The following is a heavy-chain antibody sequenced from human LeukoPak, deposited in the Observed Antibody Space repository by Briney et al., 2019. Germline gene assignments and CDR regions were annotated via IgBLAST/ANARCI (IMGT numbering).Heavy chain of an antibody. Sequence: PGRSLRLSCAASGFTFSNAWMSWVRQAPGKGLEWVGRIKSKTDGGTTDYAAPVKGRFTISRDDSKNTLYLQMNSLKTEDTAVYYCTTIATKAVFDYWGQGTLVTVSS. V-gene: IGHV3-15*01. D-gene: IGHD5-12*01. CDR3: TTIATKAVFDY. CDR1: GFTFSNAW. J-gene: IGHJ4*02. CDR2: IKSKTDGGTT.